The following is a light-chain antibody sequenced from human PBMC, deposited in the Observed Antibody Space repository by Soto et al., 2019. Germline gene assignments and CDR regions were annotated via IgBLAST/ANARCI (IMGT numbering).Light chain of an antibody. CDR3: SSYTIITTTV. CDR2: DVS. V-gene: IGLV2-14*03. Sequence: QSVLTQPASVSGSPGQSITISCTGTSSDVGGYNYVSWYQQHPGKAPKLLINDVSNRPSGISDRFSGSKSGNTASLTISGLQAEYEAEYYCSSYTIITTTVFGTGTKVTVL. J-gene: IGLJ1*01. CDR1: SSDVGGYNY.